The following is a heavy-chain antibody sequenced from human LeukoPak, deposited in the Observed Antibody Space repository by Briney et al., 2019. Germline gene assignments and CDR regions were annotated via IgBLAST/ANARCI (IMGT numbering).Heavy chain of an antibody. Sequence: SETLSLTCTVSGDSISSSSYYWGWIRQPPGKGLEWIGSIYYSGSTYYNPSLKSRVTISVDTSKNHFSLKLGSVTAADTAVYYCARLDSTGRYGENYWGQGTLVTVSS. CDR2: IYYSGST. J-gene: IGHJ4*02. CDR3: ARLDSTGRYGENY. V-gene: IGHV4-39*02. D-gene: IGHD6-19*01. CDR1: GDSISSSSYY.